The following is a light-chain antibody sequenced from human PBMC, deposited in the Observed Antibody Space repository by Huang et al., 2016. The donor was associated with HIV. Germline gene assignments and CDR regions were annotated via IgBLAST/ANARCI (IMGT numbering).Light chain of an antibody. CDR3: QQYNSYPLT. CDR2: DAT. J-gene: IGKJ4*01. Sequence: GDRVTITCRASQSINIWLAWYQQKPGKAPKLLIYDATFLESGVPPRFSGSGSGTEVTLTINSLQPDQFATYYCQQYNSYPLTFGGGTKVEIK. V-gene: IGKV1-5*01. CDR1: QSINIW.